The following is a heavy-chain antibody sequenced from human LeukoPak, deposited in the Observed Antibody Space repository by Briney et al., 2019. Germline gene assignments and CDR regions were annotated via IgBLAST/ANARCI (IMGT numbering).Heavy chain of an antibody. Sequence: SETLVLSCTVSGGSISSYYWSWIRQPPGKGLEWIGYIYYSGSTNYNPSLKSRVTISVDTSKNQFSLKLSSVTAADTAVYYCASSTYYYGSGRVEDYWGQGTLVTVSS. D-gene: IGHD3-10*01. J-gene: IGHJ4*02. V-gene: IGHV4-59*01. CDR1: GGSISSYY. CDR3: ASSTYYYGSGRVEDY. CDR2: IYYSGST.